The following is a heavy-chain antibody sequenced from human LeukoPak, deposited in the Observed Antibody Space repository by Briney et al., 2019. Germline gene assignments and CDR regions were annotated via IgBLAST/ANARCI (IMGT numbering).Heavy chain of an antibody. CDR3: ASLMTTVTMDV. J-gene: IGHJ6*04. D-gene: IGHD4-17*01. CDR2: IYHSGST. CDR1: GGSFSGYY. V-gene: IGHV4-34*01. Sequence: SETLSLTCAVYGGSFSGYYWSWIRQPPGKGLEWIGSIYHSGSTYYNPSLKSRVTISVDTSKNQFSLKLSSVTAADTAVYYCASLMTTVTMDVWGKGTTVTVSS.